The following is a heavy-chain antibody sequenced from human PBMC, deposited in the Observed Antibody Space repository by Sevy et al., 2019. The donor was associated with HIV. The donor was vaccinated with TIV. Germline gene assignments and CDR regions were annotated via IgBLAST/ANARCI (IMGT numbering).Heavy chain of an antibody. Sequence: SQTLSLTCAISGDSVSSNSAAWNWIRQSPSRGLEWLGRTYYRTKWNNDYAVSVHSRIVINPDTSQNHFSLQLKYVTPEGTAVYYCARDRVHSTGIRTFYYYGMDVWGQGTTVTVSS. CDR1: GDSVSSNSAA. CDR2: TYYRTKWNN. D-gene: IGHD6-19*01. CDR3: ARDRVHSTGIRTFYYYGMDV. J-gene: IGHJ6*02. V-gene: IGHV6-1*01.